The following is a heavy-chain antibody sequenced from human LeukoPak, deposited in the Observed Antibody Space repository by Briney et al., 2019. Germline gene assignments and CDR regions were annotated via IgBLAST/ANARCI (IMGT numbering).Heavy chain of an antibody. CDR2: INPNSGAT. D-gene: IGHD3-3*01. V-gene: IGHV1-2*02. J-gene: IGHJ4*02. CDR1: GYTFTDYY. CDR3: ARALSDDFWSGYQDY. Sequence: ASVKVSCKASGYTFTDYYMHWVRQAPGQGLEWMGSINPNSGATNYAREFQGRVTTTRDTSTSTAYMDLSRLTSDDTAVYYCARALSDDFWSGYQDYWGQGALVTVSS.